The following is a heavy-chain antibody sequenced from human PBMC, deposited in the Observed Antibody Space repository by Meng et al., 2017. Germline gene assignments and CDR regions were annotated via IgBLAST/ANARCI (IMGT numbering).Heavy chain of an antibody. CDR2: IIPIFGTA. J-gene: IGHJ4*02. D-gene: IGHD4-11*01. V-gene: IGHV1-69*01. Sequence: QVRLVQSGAEWKKPGCSVKVSCKASGGTFSCYAISWVRQAPGQGLEWMGGIIPIFGTANYAQKFQGRVTLTADESTSTAYMELSSLRSEDTAVYYCARDDYSNYLPFDYWGQGTLVTVSS. CDR1: GGTFSCYA. CDR3: ARDDYSNYLPFDY.